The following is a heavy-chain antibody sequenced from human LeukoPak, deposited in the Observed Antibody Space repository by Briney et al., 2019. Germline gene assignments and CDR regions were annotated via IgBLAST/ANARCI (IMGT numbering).Heavy chain of an antibody. V-gene: IGHV6-1*01. CDR1: GDSVSSKSAT. D-gene: IGHD6-19*01. CDR2: TYYRSKWYN. CDR3: ARDLRVSAGWQFDY. Sequence: SQTLSLTCAISGDSVSSKSATWNWIRQSPSRGLEWLGKTYYRSKWYNDSAVSVKSRITISPDTSKNQFSLQLNSVTPEDTAMYYCARDLRVSAGWQFDYWGQGTLVTVSS. J-gene: IGHJ4*02.